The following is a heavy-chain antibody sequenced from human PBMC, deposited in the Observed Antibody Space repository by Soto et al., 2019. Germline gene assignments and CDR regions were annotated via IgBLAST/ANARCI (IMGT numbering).Heavy chain of an antibody. D-gene: IGHD3-9*01. V-gene: IGHV3-23*01. CDR2: ISGSGGST. CDR3: AKTPLRYFDWSLGYFDY. CDR1: GFTLSSYA. J-gene: IGHJ4*02. Sequence: GGSLRHSCAASGFTLSSYAMSWVRQAPGKGLEWVSAISGSGGSTYYADSVKGRFTISRDNSKNTLYLQMNSLRAEDTAVYYCAKTPLRYFDWSLGYFDYWGQGTQVTVSS.